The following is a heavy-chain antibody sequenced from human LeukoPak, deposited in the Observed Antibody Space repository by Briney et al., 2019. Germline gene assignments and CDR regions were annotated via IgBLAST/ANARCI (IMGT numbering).Heavy chain of an antibody. V-gene: IGHV4-59*08. J-gene: IGHJ4*02. CDR1: GGSISSYY. Sequence: PSETLSLTCTVSGGSISSYYWNWIRQPPGKGLEWIGYIYYSGTTNYNPSLKSRVTISLDTSKNQFSLKLSSVTAADTAVYYCARQGAHLSPMGYWGQGTLVTVSS. CDR3: ARQGAHLSPMGY. CDR2: IYYSGTT. D-gene: IGHD1-26*01.